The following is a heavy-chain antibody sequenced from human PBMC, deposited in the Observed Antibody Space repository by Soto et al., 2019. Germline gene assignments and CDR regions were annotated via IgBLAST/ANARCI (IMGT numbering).Heavy chain of an antibody. J-gene: IGHJ4*02. CDR1: GFTFSSYA. CDR2: ISYDGSNK. V-gene: IGHV3-30-3*01. CDR3: ARDDYGDRGYFDY. D-gene: IGHD4-17*01. Sequence: PGGSLRLSCAASGFTFSSYAMHWVRQAPGKGLEWVAVISYDGSNKYYADSVKGRFTISRDNSKNTLYLQMNSLRAEDAAVYYCARDDYGDRGYFDYWGQGTLVTVS.